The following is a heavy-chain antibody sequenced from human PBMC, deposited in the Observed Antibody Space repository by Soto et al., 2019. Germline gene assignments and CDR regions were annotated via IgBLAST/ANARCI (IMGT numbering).Heavy chain of an antibody. CDR2: MYYSGST. Sequence: PSETLSLTCTVSGVSISSYYWSWIRQSPGKGLEWIASMYYSGSTKYNPSLKSRVTMSADTSKNQFSLRLSSVVVADTAVYYCARDLTRENWFDPWGPGTQVTVSS. V-gene: IGHV4-59*01. CDR1: GVSISSYY. CDR3: ARDLTRENWFDP. J-gene: IGHJ5*02. D-gene: IGHD2-2*01.